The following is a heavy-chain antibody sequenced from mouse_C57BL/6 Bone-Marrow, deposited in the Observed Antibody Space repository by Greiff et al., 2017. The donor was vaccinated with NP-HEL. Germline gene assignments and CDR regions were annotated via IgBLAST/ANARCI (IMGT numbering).Heavy chain of an antibody. CDR1: GFNIKNTY. Sequence: EVQLQESVAELVRPGASVKLSCTASGFNIKNTYMYWVKQRPEQGLEWIGRIDPANGNTKYAPKFQGKATITADTSSNTAYLQLSSLTSEDTAIYYCARWELRLYFDYWGQGTTLTVSS. D-gene: IGHD3-2*02. CDR3: ARWELRLYFDY. V-gene: IGHV14-3*01. J-gene: IGHJ2*01. CDR2: IDPANGNT.